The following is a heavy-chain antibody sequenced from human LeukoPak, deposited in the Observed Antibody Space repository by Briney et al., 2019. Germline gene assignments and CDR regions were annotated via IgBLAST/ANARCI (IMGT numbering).Heavy chain of an antibody. CDR2: INPNSGGT. Sequence: ASVKVSCKASGCTFTGYYIHWVRQAPGQGLEWMGWINPNSGGTNYAQKFQGRVTMTRDTSISTAYMELSRLRSDDTAVYYCARDSNSSGWFLYYAMDVWGQGTTVTVSS. CDR3: ARDSNSSGWFLYYAMDV. D-gene: IGHD6-19*01. CDR1: GCTFTGYY. V-gene: IGHV1-2*02. J-gene: IGHJ6*02.